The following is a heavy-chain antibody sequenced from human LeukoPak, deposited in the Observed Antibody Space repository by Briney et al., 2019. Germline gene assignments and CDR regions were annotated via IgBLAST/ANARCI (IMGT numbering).Heavy chain of an antibody. D-gene: IGHD6-13*01. CDR3: ARTPRYSSSWYFQH. J-gene: IGHJ1*01. CDR1: GGTFSSYA. Sequence: SVKVSCKASGGTFSSYAISWVRQAPGQGLEWMGGIIPIFGTANYAQKFQGRVTITADKSTSTAYMELSSLRSEDTAVYYCARTPRYSSSWYFQHWGQGTLVTVSS. V-gene: IGHV1-69*06. CDR2: IIPIFGTA.